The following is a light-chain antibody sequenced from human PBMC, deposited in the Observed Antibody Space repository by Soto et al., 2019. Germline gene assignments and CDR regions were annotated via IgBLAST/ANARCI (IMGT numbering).Light chain of an antibody. V-gene: IGKV3-20*01. CDR2: GVS. CDR1: QSISSGH. CDR3: QHYDRPPT. J-gene: IGKJ5*01. Sequence: EIVLTQSPGTQSLSPGERATLSCRASQSISSGHLAWYQQKPGQAPRLLIYGVSSRATGIPDRFSGSGSGTDFTLTISRLEPEDFAVYSCQHYDRPPTFGQGTRLDIK.